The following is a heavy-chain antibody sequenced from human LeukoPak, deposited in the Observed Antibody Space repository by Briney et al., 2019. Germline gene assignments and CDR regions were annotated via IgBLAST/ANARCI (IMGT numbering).Heavy chain of an antibody. V-gene: IGHV3-23*01. J-gene: IGHJ3*02. CDR1: GFTFSSYA. Sequence: PGGSLRLSCAASGFTFSSYAMSWVRQAPGKGLEWVSAISGSGGSTYYADSVKGRSTISRDNSKNTLYLQMNSLRAEDTAVYYCARPESITMVRGVRYAFDIWGQGTMVTVSS. CDR3: ARPESITMVRGVRYAFDI. CDR2: ISGSGGST. D-gene: IGHD3-10*01.